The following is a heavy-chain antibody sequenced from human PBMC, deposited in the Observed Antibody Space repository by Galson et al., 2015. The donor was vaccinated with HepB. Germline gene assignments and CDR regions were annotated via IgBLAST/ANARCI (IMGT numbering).Heavy chain of an antibody. D-gene: IGHD3-22*01. CDR2: IRSKANSYAT. V-gene: IGHV3-73*01. Sequence: SLRLSCAASGFTFSGSAMHWVRQASGKGLEWVGRIRSKANSYATAYAASVKGRFTISRDNSKNTLYLQMNSLRAEDTAVYYCAKSPAVVVITLLFDYWGQGTLVTVSS. J-gene: IGHJ4*02. CDR3: AKSPAVVVITLLFDY. CDR1: GFTFSGSA.